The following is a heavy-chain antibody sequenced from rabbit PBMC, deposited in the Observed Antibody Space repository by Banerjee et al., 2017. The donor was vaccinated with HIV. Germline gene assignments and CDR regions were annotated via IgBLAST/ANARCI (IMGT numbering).Heavy chain of an antibody. V-gene: IGHV1S40*01. D-gene: IGHD8-1*01. Sequence: QTLEESGGELVKPGASRTLTCTASGFSFSSRYYMYWVRQAPGKGLEWIACIYINSGSTYYASWAKGRFTISKTSSTTVALQMTSLTAADTATYFCARGDGGSLYYMNLWGPGTLVTVS. CDR3: ARGDGGSLYYMNL. J-gene: IGHJ4*01. CDR1: GFSFSSRYY. CDR2: IYINSGST.